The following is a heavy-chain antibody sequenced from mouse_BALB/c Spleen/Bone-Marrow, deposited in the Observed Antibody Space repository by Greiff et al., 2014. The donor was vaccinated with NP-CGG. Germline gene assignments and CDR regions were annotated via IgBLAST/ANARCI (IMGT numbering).Heavy chain of an antibody. V-gene: IGHV1-87*01. CDR3: ARDEHYFDY. J-gene: IGHJ2*01. Sequence: QVQLQQSGAELARPGASVKLSCKASGYTFTSYWMQWVKQRPGQGLEWIGAIYPGDGDTRYTQKFTGKATLTADKSSSTAYMQLSSLASEDPAVYYCARDEHYFDYWGQGTTLTVSS. CDR1: GYTFTSYW. CDR2: IYPGDGDT.